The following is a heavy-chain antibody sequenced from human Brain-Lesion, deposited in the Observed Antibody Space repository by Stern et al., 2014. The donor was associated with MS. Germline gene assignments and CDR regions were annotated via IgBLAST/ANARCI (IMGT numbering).Heavy chain of an antibody. D-gene: IGHD3-22*01. J-gene: IGHJ4*02. CDR1: GGSINSGGYY. CDR3: ARGARYSDSSGYYFYFDY. CDR2: IYYTGSA. V-gene: IGHV4-31*03. Sequence: VQLVESGPGLVKPSQTLPLTCTVSGGSINSGGYYWSWIRQYPGKGLEWIGYIYYTGSAYYDPSLKSRLSMSIDTSKNQFSLNLNSVTAADTAVYYCARGARYSDSSGYYFYFDYWCQGTLVTVSS.